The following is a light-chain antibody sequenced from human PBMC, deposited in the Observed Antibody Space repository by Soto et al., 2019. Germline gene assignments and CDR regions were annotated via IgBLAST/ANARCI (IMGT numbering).Light chain of an antibody. J-gene: IGKJ4*01. V-gene: IGKV3-15*01. CDR3: HQYNNWPPA. CDR1: QSVSTT. CDR2: GAS. Sequence: EIVMTQSPATLSVSLGERVTLSCRASQSVSTTLAWYQQKPGQAPRLLIYGASTRATGIPARFSGSGSGTEFTLSIGSLQSEDFAVYYCHQYNNWPPAFGGGTKVETK.